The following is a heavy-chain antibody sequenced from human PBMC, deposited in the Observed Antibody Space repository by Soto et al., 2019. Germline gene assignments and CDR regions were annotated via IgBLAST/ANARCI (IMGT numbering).Heavy chain of an antibody. CDR3: AKDGSHNFDY. V-gene: IGHV3-30*18. CDR1: GFTFSHYA. D-gene: IGHD1-26*01. CDR2: MSYDGSNE. J-gene: IGHJ4*02. Sequence: VQLVESGGGVVQPGRSLRLSCAASGFTFSHYAMHWVRQAPGKGLEGVALMSYDGSNEYYADSVKGRFTISRDNSKNTLYLQMNRLRAEDTAVYYCAKDGSHNFDYWGQGTLVTVSS.